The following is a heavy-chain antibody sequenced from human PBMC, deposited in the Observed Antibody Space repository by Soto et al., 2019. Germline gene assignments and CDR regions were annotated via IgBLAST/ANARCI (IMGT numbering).Heavy chain of an antibody. D-gene: IGHD3-22*01. Sequence: PGESLKISCKGSGYTFMFYWIAWVRQMPGKGLEWMGIIYPGDSDTKYSPSFQGQVTISVDKSISTAYLQWSSLKASDTAIYYCARKSAQYYYDTGAYYYFWGQGTQVTVSS. CDR2: IYPGDSDT. J-gene: IGHJ4*02. V-gene: IGHV5-51*01. CDR1: GYTFMFYW. CDR3: ARKSAQYYYDTGAYYYF.